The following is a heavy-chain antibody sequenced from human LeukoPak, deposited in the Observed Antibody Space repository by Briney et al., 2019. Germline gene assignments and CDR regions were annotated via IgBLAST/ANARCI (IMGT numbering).Heavy chain of an antibody. D-gene: IGHD6-13*01. CDR1: GGSISSSSYY. CDR2: IYYSGST. J-gene: IGHJ4*02. Sequence: SETLSLACTVSGGSISSSSYYWGWIRQPPGKGLEWIGSIYYSGSTYYNPSLKSRVTISVDTSKNQFSLKLSSVTAADTAVYYCPRLGIAAAYFDYWGRGTLVTVSS. V-gene: IGHV4-39*01. CDR3: PRLGIAAAYFDY.